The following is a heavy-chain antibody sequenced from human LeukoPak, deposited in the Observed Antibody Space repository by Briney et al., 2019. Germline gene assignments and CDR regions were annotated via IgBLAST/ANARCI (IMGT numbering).Heavy chain of an antibody. J-gene: IGHJ6*03. D-gene: IGHD3-3*01. Sequence: ASVKVSCKAFGYTFTSNCMHWVRQAPGQGPEWMGVISPSGGSTTYAQKFQGRVTLTRDMSTSTDYLELSSLRSEDTAVYYCARDRSLFGVVIPYYYMDVWGKGTTVTVSS. CDR2: ISPSGGST. V-gene: IGHV1-46*01. CDR3: ARDRSLFGVVIPYYYMDV. CDR1: GYTFTSNC.